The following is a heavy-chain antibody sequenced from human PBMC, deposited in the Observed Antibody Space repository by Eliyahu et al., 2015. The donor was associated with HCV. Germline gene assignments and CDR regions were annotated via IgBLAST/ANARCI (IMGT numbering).Heavy chain of an antibody. CDR2: LNPNSGGT. J-gene: IGHJ5*02. V-gene: IGHV1-2*02. CDR1: GFTFXAYY. D-gene: IGHD3-22*01. CDR3: ARVYYDSSGYFDWYDP. Sequence: QVQLVQSGAEVKKPGASVKVSCKASGFTFXAYYIHWVRQAPGQGLEWMGWLNPNSGGTNFVQKFQGRVTVTRDTSISTAYMELSRLRSDDTAVYYCARVYYDSSGYFDWYDPWGQGTLVTVSS.